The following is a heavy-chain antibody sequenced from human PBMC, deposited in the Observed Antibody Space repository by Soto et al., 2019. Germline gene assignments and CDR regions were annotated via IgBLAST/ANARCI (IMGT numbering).Heavy chain of an antibody. CDR1: GFSLSTSGMC. D-gene: IGHD3-22*01. Sequence: SGPTLVNPTQTLTLTCTFSGFSLSTSGMCVSWIRQPPGKALEWLALIDWDDDKYYSTSLKTRLTISKDTSKNQVVLTMTNMDPVDTATYYCARIYDSSGYHDAFDIWGQGTMVTVS. CDR2: IDWDDDK. CDR3: ARIYDSSGYHDAFDI. V-gene: IGHV2-70*01. J-gene: IGHJ3*02.